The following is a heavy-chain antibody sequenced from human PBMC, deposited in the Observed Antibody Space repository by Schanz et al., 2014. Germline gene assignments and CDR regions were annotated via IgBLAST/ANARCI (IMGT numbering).Heavy chain of an antibody. Sequence: QVQLVQSGAEVKKPGSSVKVSCKASGGTFSTYPINWLRQAPGQGLEWMGWISPYNGNTNYAQKLQGRVTMTTDTSTSTAYMELRSLRSDDTAVYYCARGGYSSGWYDRDIAHFDYWGQGTLVTVSS. CDR2: ISPYNGNT. V-gene: IGHV1-18*04. CDR1: GGTFSTYP. J-gene: IGHJ4*02. CDR3: ARGGYSSGWYDRDIAHFDY. D-gene: IGHD6-19*01.